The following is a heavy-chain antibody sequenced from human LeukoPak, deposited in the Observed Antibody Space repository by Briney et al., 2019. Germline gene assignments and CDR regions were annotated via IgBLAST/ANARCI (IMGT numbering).Heavy chain of an antibody. D-gene: IGHD2-2*02. V-gene: IGHV1-46*01. CDR3: ARGGWLPIVVVPAAIYDWFDP. Sequence: ASVKVSCKASGGTFSSYAISWVRQAPGQGLEWMGIINPSGGSTSYAQKFQGRVTMTRDTSTSTVYMELSSLRSEDTAVYYCARGGWLPIVVVPAAIYDWFDPWGQGTLVTVSS. J-gene: IGHJ5*02. CDR1: GGTFSSYA. CDR2: INPSGGST.